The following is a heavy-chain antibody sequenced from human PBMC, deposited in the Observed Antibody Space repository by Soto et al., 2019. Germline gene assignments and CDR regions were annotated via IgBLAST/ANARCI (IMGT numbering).Heavy chain of an antibody. J-gene: IGHJ5*02. V-gene: IGHV3-11*01. D-gene: IGHD3-22*01. CDR1: GFSFSDYY. Sequence: QVQLVESGGGLVQPGGSLRHSCAASGFSFSDYYMSWIRQPPGKGLEWVSYISKSGSIIHYADSVKGRFTISRDNAKNSLYLQMNSLRAEDTALYYCARDLSPYSDYYDESSSETWFDPWGQGTLVTVSS. CDR2: ISKSGSII. CDR3: ARDLSPYSDYYDESSSETWFDP.